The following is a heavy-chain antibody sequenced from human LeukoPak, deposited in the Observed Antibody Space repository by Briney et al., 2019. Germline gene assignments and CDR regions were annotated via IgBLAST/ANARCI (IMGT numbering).Heavy chain of an antibody. J-gene: IGHJ6*03. V-gene: IGHV3-7*01. CDR3: ARDLGVVIAHYYYYYMDV. CDR2: IKQDGSEK. Sequence: GGSLRLSCAASGFTFSSYWMSWVRQAPGKGLEWVANIKQDGSEKYYVDSVKGRFTISRDNAKNSLYLQMNGLRAEDTAVYYCARDLGVVIAHYYYYYMDVWGKGTTVAVSS. D-gene: IGHD3-22*01. CDR1: GFTFSSYW.